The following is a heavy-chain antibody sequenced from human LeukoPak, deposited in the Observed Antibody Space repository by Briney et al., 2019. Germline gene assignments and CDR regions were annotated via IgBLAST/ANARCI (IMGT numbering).Heavy chain of an antibody. V-gene: IGHV1-2*02. J-gene: IGHJ6*02. CDR1: GYTFTGYY. D-gene: IGHD2-21*02. Sequence: ASVKVSCKASGYTFTGYYMHWVRQAPGQGLEWMGWINPNSGGTNYAQKFQGRVTMTRGTSISTAYMELSRLRSDDTAVYYCARDPEEYCGGDCYGYGMDVWGQGTTVTVSS. CDR3: ARDPEEYCGGDCYGYGMDV. CDR2: INPNSGGT.